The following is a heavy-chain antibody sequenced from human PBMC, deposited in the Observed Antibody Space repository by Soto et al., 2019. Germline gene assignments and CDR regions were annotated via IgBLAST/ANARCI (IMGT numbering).Heavy chain of an antibody. CDR2: INPESGNP. CDR3: ARDRGYYDSSGYDYFDY. J-gene: IGHJ4*02. Sequence: ASVKVSCKTSGYTFTDYYMHWVRQAPGQGFEWVGGINPESGNPKYVSRFQGRVTVTRDTSTSTAYMELNGLTSDDTAVYYCARDRGYYDSSGYDYFDYWGQGTLVTVSS. D-gene: IGHD3-22*01. CDR1: GYTFTDYY. V-gene: IGHV1-2*02.